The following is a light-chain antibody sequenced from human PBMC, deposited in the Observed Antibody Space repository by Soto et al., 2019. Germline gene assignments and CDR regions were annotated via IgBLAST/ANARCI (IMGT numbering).Light chain of an antibody. Sequence: EMVMTQSPATLSVSPGERATLSCRASQSVSSNLAWYQQKPGQTPRLLIYGASSRATGTPDRISGGGSGTHFTLTISRLEPEDFAVYYCQHYVTSSITFGQGTRLEIK. J-gene: IGKJ5*01. V-gene: IGKV3-20*01. CDR2: GAS. CDR3: QHYVTSSIT. CDR1: QSVSSN.